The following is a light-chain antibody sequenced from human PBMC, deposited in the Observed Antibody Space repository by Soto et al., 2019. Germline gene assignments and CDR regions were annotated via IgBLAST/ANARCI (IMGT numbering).Light chain of an antibody. CDR3: QKYSSAAWS. CDR1: QGISHF. Sequence: DIQMTQSPSSLSASEGDRVPITCRASQGISHFLAWYQQKPGKVPKLLIYAASSLKSGVSSRFSGSGSGTDFTLTISSLQPEDDASYYCQKYSSAAWSFGQGNKVVIK. V-gene: IGKV1-27*01. J-gene: IGKJ1*01. CDR2: AAS.